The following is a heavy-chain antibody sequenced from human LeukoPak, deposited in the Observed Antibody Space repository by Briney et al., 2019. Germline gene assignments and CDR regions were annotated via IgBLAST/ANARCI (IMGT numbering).Heavy chain of an antibody. Sequence: GGSLRLSCAASGFTFSTYAMTWVRQAPGKGLEWVSTISGSGGSTSYAASVKGRFTISRDNSKNTLYLQMNSLRAEDTAVYYCAKVLGQQLAPFDYWGQGSLVTVSS. J-gene: IGHJ4*02. CDR1: GFTFSTYA. V-gene: IGHV3-23*01. D-gene: IGHD6-13*01. CDR3: AKVLGQQLAPFDY. CDR2: ISGSGGST.